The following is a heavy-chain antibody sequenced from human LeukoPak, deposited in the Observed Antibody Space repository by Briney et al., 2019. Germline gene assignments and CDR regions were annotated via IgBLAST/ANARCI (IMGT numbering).Heavy chain of an antibody. CDR1: GYTFTSNG. D-gene: IGHD5-18*01. Sequence: ASVKVSCKASGYTFTSNGISWVRQAPGQGLEWMGWISAYSGNTNYAQNLQGRVTVTTDTAARTAYMELRSLRSDDTAMYYCARVAGGYSYGYEDYWGQGTLVTVSP. V-gene: IGHV1-18*01. J-gene: IGHJ4*02. CDR3: ARVAGGYSYGYEDY. CDR2: ISAYSGNT.